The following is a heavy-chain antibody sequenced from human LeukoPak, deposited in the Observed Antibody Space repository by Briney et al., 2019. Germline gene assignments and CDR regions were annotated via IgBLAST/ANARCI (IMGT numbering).Heavy chain of an antibody. J-gene: IGHJ4*02. D-gene: IGHD3-22*01. CDR1: GGSISSYY. Sequence: ETLSLTCTVSGGSISSYYWSWIRQPPGKGLEWVSAISGSGGSTYYADSVKGRFTISRDNSKNTLYLQMNSLRAEDTAVYYCAKEYYYDSSGPFDYWGQGTLVTVSS. CDR3: AKEYYYDSSGPFDY. V-gene: IGHV3-23*01. CDR2: ISGSGGST.